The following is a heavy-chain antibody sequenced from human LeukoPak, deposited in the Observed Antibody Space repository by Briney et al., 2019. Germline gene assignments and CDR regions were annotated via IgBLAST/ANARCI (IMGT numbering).Heavy chain of an antibody. CDR3: ARVVVAATGWFDP. CDR1: GYTFTSYD. J-gene: IGHJ5*02. Sequence: ASVKVSCKASGYTFTSYDINWVRQATGQGLEWMGWMNPNSGNTGYAQKFQGRVTITRNTSISTAYMELSSLRSEDTAVYYCARVVVAATGWFDPRGQGTLVTVSS. CDR2: MNPNSGNT. V-gene: IGHV1-8*03. D-gene: IGHD2-15*01.